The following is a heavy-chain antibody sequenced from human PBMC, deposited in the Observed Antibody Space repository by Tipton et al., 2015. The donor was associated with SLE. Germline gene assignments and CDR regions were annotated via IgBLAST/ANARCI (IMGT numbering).Heavy chain of an antibody. CDR1: GYSISSGYN. V-gene: IGHV4-38-2*01. D-gene: IGHD6-13*01. CDR2: IDHSGNT. CDR3: ARSGTFRNDH. Sequence: TLSLTCAVSGYSISSGYNWGWIRQPPGKGLEWIGSIDHSGNTYYNPSLKSRVTISVDTSNNQFSLRLSYVTAADTAVYYCARSGTFRNDHWGQGTLVTVSS. J-gene: IGHJ4*02.